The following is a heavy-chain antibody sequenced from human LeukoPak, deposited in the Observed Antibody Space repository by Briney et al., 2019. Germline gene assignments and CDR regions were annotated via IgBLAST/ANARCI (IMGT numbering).Heavy chain of an antibody. CDR2: INHSGST. CDR3: ARASPLGLNWFNP. J-gene: IGHJ5*02. Sequence: SETLSLTCAVYGGSFSGYYWSWIRQPPGKGLEWIGEINHSGSTNYNPSLKSRVTISVDTSKNQFSLKLSSVTAADTAVYYCARASPLGLNWFNPWGQGTLVTVSS. D-gene: IGHD3/OR15-3a*01. CDR1: GGSFSGYY. V-gene: IGHV4-34*01.